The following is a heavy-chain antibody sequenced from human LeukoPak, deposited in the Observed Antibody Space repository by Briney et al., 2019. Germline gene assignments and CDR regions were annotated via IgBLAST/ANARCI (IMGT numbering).Heavy chain of an antibody. CDR3: ARESHKYSNNWYGAFDI. J-gene: IGHJ3*02. CDR1: GFTFDDYT. D-gene: IGHD6-13*01. CDR2: INWNGGST. Sequence: PGGSLRLSCAASGFTFDDYTMSWVRQAPGKGLEWVSGINWNGGSTGYVDSVKGRFTISRDNAKNSLYLQMNSLRAEDTAVYYCARESHKYSNNWYGAFDIWGQGTMVTVSS. V-gene: IGHV3-20*04.